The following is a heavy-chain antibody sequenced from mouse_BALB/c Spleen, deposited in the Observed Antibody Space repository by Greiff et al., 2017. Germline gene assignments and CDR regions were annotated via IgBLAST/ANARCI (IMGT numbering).Heavy chain of an antibody. CDR2: IDTSDSYT. V-gene: IGHV1-69*01. Sequence: QVQLQQPGAELVMPGASVKMSCKASGYTFTDYWMHWVKQRPGQGLEWIGAIDTSDSYTSYNQKFKGKATLTVDESSSTAYMQLSSLTSEDSAVYYCARAYYGNAWFAYWGQGTLVTVSA. J-gene: IGHJ3*01. D-gene: IGHD2-10*01. CDR3: ARAYYGNAWFAY. CDR1: GYTFTDYW.